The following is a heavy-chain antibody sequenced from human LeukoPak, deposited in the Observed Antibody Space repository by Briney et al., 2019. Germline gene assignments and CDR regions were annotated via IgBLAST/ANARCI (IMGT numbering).Heavy chain of an antibody. CDR2: ISGDSGEI. CDR1: GFVFDAFS. CDR3: ARDTSEVFQWLFFDH. V-gene: IGHV3-21*06. Sequence: GGSLRLSCAASGFVFDAFSMNWVRQAPGKGLEWVASISGDSGEIYNADSVRGRFTISIDNAENSVYLEMKSLTVEDTAVYYCARDTSEVFQWLFFDHRGQGGLVTVSS. J-gene: IGHJ4*02. D-gene: IGHD6-19*01.